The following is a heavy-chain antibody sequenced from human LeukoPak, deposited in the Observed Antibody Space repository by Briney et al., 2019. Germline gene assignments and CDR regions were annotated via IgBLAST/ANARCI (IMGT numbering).Heavy chain of an antibody. D-gene: IGHD3/OR15-3a*01. J-gene: IGHJ4*02. CDR2: CLDSSCTE. V-gene: IGHV3-23*01. Sequence: PGGSLRLPCAASGFTFGTYDMSWVRQPPGKGLEWVSTLACLDSSCTEYYSDSVKGRFSISRDKSRSTLSLQLNSLRVEDTAMYYCVRDSEGSFDSWGQGTLVTVSS. CDR1: GFTFGTYD. CDR3: VRDSEGSFDS.